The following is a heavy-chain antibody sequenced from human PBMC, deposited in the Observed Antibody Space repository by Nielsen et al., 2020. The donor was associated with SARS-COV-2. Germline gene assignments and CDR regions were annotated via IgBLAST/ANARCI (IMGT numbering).Heavy chain of an antibody. V-gene: IGHV3-20*01. Sequence: GESLKISCAASGFTFDDYAMHWVRQAPGKGLEWVSGINWNGGSTGYADSVKGRFTISRDNAKNSLYLQMNSLRAEDTALYHCARNGGSYSYYYYYYMDVWGKGTTVTVSS. D-gene: IGHD1-26*01. CDR1: GFTFDDYA. CDR2: INWNGGST. CDR3: ARNGGSYSYYYYYYMDV. J-gene: IGHJ6*03.